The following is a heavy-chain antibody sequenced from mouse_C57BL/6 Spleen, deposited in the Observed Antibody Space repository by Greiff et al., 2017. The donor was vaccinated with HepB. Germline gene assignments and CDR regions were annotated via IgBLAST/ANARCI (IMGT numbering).Heavy chain of an antibody. D-gene: IGHD4-1*01. J-gene: IGHJ4*01. CDR1: GYTFTSYW. V-gene: IGHV1-5*01. Sequence: VQLQQSGTVLARPGASVKMSCKTSGYTFTSYWMHWVKQRPGQGLEWIGAIYPGNSDTSYNQKFKGKAKLTAVTSASTAYMELSSLTNEDSAVYYCTITGTEGYYAMDYWGQGTSVTVSS. CDR2: IYPGNSDT. CDR3: TITGTEGYYAMDY.